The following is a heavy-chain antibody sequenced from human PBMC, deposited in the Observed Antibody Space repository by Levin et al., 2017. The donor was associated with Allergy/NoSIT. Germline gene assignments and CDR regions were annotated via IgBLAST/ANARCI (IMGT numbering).Heavy chain of an antibody. J-gene: IGHJ5*02. V-gene: IGHV5-51*01. D-gene: IGHD2-2*01. CDR3: GRHGNVVVVPVDRDNWFDP. Sequence: GESLKISCKGSGYSFTSYWIGWVRQMPGKGLEWMGIIYPGDSDTRYSPSFQGQVTISADKSISTAYLQWSSLKASDTAMYYCGRHGNVVVVPVDRDNWFDPWGQGTLVTVSS. CDR1: GYSFTSYW. CDR2: IYPGDSDT.